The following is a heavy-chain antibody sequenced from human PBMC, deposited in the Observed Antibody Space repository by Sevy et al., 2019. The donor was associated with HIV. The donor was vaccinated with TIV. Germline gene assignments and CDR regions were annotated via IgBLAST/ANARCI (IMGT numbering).Heavy chain of an antibody. J-gene: IGHJ6*02. D-gene: IGHD2-15*01. Sequence: GGSLRLSCAASVFTFSSYGMHWVRQAPGKGLEWVAFIRYDGSNKYYADSVKGRFTISRDNSKNTLYLQMNSLRAEDTAVYYCATSRYCSGGSCYGADYYYGMDVWGQGTTVTVSS. V-gene: IGHV3-30*02. CDR2: IRYDGSNK. CDR3: ATSRYCSGGSCYGADYYYGMDV. CDR1: VFTFSSYG.